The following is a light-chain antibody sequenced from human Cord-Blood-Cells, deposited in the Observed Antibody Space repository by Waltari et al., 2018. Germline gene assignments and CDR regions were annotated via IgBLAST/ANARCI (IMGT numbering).Light chain of an antibody. CDR2: GAS. V-gene: IGKV3-20*01. J-gene: IGKJ2*01. Sequence: SSSASHSESSSYLACYQQKPGQAPTLLIYGASSRVTSIPDRFSGGGSGTDFTLTISSLQPEDVAVYYCQQYDSTPWTFGQGTKLEIK. CDR3: QQYDSTPWT. CDR1: HSESSSY.